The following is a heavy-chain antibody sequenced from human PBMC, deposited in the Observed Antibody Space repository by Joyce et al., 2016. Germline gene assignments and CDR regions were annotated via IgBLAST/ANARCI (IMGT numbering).Heavy chain of an antibody. V-gene: IGHV4-39*01. J-gene: IGHJ5*02. Sequence: QLQLQESGPGLVKPSETLFPTCTVLACSISSCSFYLGWIRQPPGKGLEWIGSIYYSGSTYYNPSLKSRVTISVDTSKNQFSLKLTSLTAADTAVYYCARQSVAATRFSDWFDPWGQGTLVTVSS. CDR1: ACSISSCSFY. CDR3: ARQSVAATRFSDWFDP. CDR2: IYYSGST. D-gene: IGHD6-19*01.